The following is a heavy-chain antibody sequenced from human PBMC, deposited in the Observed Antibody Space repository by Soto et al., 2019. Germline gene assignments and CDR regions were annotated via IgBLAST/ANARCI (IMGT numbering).Heavy chain of an antibody. Sequence: PSETLSLTCTVSGGSISSGGYYWSWIRQHPGKGLEWIGYIYYSGSTYYNPSLKSRVTISVDTSKNQSSLKLSSVTAADTAVYYCARYPYGDYPNWFDPWGQGTLVSVSS. CDR2: IYYSGST. J-gene: IGHJ5*02. D-gene: IGHD4-17*01. CDR1: GGSISSGGYY. CDR3: ARYPYGDYPNWFDP. V-gene: IGHV4-31*03.